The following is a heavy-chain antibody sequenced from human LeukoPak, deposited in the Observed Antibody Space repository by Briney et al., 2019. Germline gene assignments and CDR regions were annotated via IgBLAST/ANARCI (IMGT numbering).Heavy chain of an antibody. D-gene: IGHD2-2*01. V-gene: IGHV3-23*01. CDR3: AKLAYCTSTSCYPPHADY. CDR2: ISGSGGST. J-gene: IGHJ4*02. Sequence: PGGSLRLSCAASGFTFNNYAMSWVRQAPGQGLEWVSAISGSGGSTYYADSVKGRFTIYRDNSKNTLYLQMNSLRAVDTAIFYCAKLAYCTSTSCYPPHADYWGQGTQVTVSS. CDR1: GFTFNNYA.